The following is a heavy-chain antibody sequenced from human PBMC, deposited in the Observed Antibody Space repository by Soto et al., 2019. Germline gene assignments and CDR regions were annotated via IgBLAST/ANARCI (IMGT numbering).Heavy chain of an antibody. CDR1: GFTLSGYV. J-gene: IGHJ4*02. V-gene: IGHV3-23*01. D-gene: IGHD4-4*01. CDR2: ISGSGDHI. CDR3: QSKSEPFGN. Sequence: EVQLLESGGGLVQPGGSLRLSCAASGFTLSGYVMSWVRQAPGKGLEWDSDISGSGDHIFYANSVKRRLINSTDNSKFLLHLFMYISRTVSVSVYYTQSKSEPFGNWSQRTLVTVS.